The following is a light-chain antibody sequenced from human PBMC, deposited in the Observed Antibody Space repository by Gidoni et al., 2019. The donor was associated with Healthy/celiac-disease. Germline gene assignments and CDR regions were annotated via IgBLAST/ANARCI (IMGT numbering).Light chain of an antibody. Sequence: EIVFTQSPATLSLSPGERATLSCRASQSVSSYLALSQQKPGQAPRLLIYDASNRATGIPARFSGSGSGTDFTLTISSLEPEDFAVYYCQQRSNLLTFGGGTKVEIK. J-gene: IGKJ4*01. CDR2: DAS. CDR3: QQRSNLLT. V-gene: IGKV3-11*01. CDR1: QSVSSY.